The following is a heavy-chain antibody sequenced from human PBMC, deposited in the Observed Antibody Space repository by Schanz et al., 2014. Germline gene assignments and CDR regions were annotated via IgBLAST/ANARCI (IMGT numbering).Heavy chain of an antibody. D-gene: IGHD5-12*01. CDR1: GFTFSTYY. V-gene: IGHV3-21*01. CDR3: AGAVATIRADSFDI. J-gene: IGHJ3*02. CDR2: ISSSSSYI. Sequence: VQLVESGGGVVQPGGSLRLSCAASGFTFSTYYMNWVRQAPGKGLEWVSSISSSSSYISYADSVKGRFTISRDNAKNSLYLQMNSLRAEDTAVYYCAGAVATIRADSFDIWGQGTMVAVSS.